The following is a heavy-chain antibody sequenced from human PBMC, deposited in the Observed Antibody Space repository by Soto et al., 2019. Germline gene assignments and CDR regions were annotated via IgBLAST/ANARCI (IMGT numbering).Heavy chain of an antibody. CDR1: RFTFSTYW. J-gene: IGHJ6*02. V-gene: IGHV3-7*01. Sequence: DVQLVESGGGLVQPGGSLRLSCAASRFTFSTYWMTWVRQAPGKGLEWVANINKDGGEKYYMDSVKGRFTISRDNAKNSVYLQMTSLRVEDTAVYYCSGGNALDVWGQGTTVTVSS. CDR2: INKDGGEK. CDR3: SGGNALDV.